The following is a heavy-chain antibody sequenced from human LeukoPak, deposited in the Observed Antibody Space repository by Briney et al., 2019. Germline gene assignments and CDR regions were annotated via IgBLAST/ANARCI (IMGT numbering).Heavy chain of an antibody. CDR1: GFTFNIYT. Sequence: GGSLRLSCAASGFTFNIYTMYWVRQAPGKGLEWVSGIRHSDGSTYYADAVKGRFTISSDNAKNSLYLQMNSLRAEDTAVYYCARDENYGSGSYSPLFDYWGQGTLVTVSS. V-gene: IGHV3-23*01. CDR3: ARDENYGSGSYSPLFDY. CDR2: IRHSDGST. J-gene: IGHJ4*02. D-gene: IGHD3-10*01.